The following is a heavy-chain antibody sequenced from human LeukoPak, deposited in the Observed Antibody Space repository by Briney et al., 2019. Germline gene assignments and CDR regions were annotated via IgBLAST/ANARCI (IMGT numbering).Heavy chain of an antibody. D-gene: IGHD6-13*01. J-gene: IGHJ4*02. CDR1: GFTFSNYW. CDR3: ASGRQLGY. Sequence: GGSLRLSCAASGFTFSNYWMSWVRQAPGKGLEWVANIKEDGSEKYYVDSVKGRFTISRDNARNSLYLQMNSLRAEDTAMYYCASGRQLGYWGQGTLVTVSS. V-gene: IGHV3-7*01. CDR2: IKEDGSEK.